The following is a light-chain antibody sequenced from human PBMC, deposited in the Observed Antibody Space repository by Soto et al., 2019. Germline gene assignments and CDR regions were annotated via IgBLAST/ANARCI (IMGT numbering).Light chain of an antibody. Sequence: QSVLTQPPSVSGAPGQRVTISCTGSSSNIGAHYDVHWYQQLPGTAPKLLSYGNSNRPSGVPDRFSGSKSGASASLAITGLQAEDEADYYCQSYDSSLSAYVFGAGTKLTVL. J-gene: IGLJ1*01. CDR3: QSYDSSLSAYV. CDR2: GNS. V-gene: IGLV1-40*01. CDR1: SSNIGAHYD.